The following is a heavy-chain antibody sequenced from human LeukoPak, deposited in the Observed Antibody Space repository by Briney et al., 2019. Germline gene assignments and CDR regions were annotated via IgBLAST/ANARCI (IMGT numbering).Heavy chain of an antibody. J-gene: IGHJ4*02. D-gene: IGHD2-15*01. CDR2: INPSGGST. CDR1: GYTFTSNY. Sequence: ASVKVSCKASGYTFTSNYIHWVRQAPGQGLEWMGIINPSGGSTNYAQKFQGRVTMTRDTSTSTVYMELSSLRSEDTAVYYCARAAGIVVVVAATLDYWGQGTLVTVSP. V-gene: IGHV1-46*01. CDR3: ARAAGIVVVVAATLDY.